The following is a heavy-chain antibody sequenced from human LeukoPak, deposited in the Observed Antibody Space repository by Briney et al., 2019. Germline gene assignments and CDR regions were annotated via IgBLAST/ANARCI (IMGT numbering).Heavy chain of an antibody. CDR1: GLTFSSYA. CDR3: AKVPTTAFIAVAGTGPFDY. Sequence: GGSLRLSCAASGLTFSSYAMSWVRQAPGKGLEWVSAISGSGVSTYYADSVKGRFTISRDNSKNTLYLQMNSLRAEDTAVYYCAKVPTTAFIAVAGTGPFDYWGQGTLVTVSS. V-gene: IGHV3-23*01. CDR2: ISGSGVST. D-gene: IGHD6-19*01. J-gene: IGHJ4*02.